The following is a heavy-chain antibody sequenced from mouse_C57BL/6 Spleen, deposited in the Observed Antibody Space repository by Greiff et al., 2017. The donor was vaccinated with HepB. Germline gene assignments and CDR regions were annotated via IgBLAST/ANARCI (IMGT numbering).Heavy chain of an antibody. J-gene: IGHJ2*01. CDR3: ARGGGSSDEGYYFDY. CDR2: INPGSGGT. Sequence: QVQLQQSGAELVRPGTSVKVSCKASGYAFTNYLIEWVKQRPGQGLEWIGVINPGSGGTNYNEKFKGKATLTADKSSSTAYMQLSSLTSEDSAVYFCARGGGSSDEGYYFDYWGQGTTLTVSS. V-gene: IGHV1-54*01. D-gene: IGHD1-1*01. CDR1: GYAFTNYL.